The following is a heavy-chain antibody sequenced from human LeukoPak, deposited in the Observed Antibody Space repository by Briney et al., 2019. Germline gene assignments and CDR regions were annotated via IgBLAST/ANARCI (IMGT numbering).Heavy chain of an antibody. CDR2: ISAYNGNT. V-gene: IGHV1-18*01. CDR1: GYTFTSYG. J-gene: IGHJ3*02. Sequence: SVKVSCKASGYTFTSYGISWVRQAPGQGLEWMGWISAYNGNTNYAQKLQGRVTMTTDTSTSTAYMELRSLRSDDTAVYYCARGALRFLEWLVVDAFDIWGQGTMVTVSS. D-gene: IGHD3-3*01. CDR3: ARGALRFLEWLVVDAFDI.